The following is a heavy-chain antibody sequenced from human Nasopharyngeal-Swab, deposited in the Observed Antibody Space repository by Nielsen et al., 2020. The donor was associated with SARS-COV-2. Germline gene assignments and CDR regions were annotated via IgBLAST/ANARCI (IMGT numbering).Heavy chain of an antibody. CDR3: TGENWGVAY. V-gene: IGHV3-11*06. CDR2: ISSSSSYT. J-gene: IGHJ4*02. D-gene: IGHD3-16*01. CDR1: GFTFSDYY. Sequence: GGSLRLSCAASGFTFSDYYMSWIRQAPGKGLEWVSYISSSSSYTNYADSVKGRFTISRDSAKNTLFLQMNSLRDDDTAVYYCTGENWGVAYWGQGTLVTVSS.